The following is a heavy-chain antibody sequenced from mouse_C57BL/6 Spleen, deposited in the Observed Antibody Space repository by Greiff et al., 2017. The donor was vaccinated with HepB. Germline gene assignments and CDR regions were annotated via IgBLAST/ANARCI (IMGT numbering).Heavy chain of an antibody. D-gene: IGHD3-1*01. CDR1: GYTFTDYE. Sequence: QVQLQQSGAELVRPGASVTLSCKASGYTFTDYEMHWVKQTPVHGLEWIGAIYPETGGTAYNQKFKGKAILTADKSSSTAYMELRSLTSEDSAVYYCARSGGVWFAYWGQGTLVTVSA. CDR2: IYPETGGT. J-gene: IGHJ3*01. CDR3: ARSGGVWFAY. V-gene: IGHV1-15*01.